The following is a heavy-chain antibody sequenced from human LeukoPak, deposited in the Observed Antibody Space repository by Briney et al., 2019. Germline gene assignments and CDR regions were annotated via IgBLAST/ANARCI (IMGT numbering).Heavy chain of an antibody. V-gene: IGHV3-53*01. CDR1: GFSVNNKY. CDR3: AKTSSRGYCSSTSCIDGY. CDR2: IYSGGGT. J-gene: IGHJ4*02. Sequence: GGSLRLSCAASGFSVNNKYMTWVRQTPAKGLEWVSVIYSGGGTCYADSVKGRFTISRDNSKNTLYLQMNSLRAEDTAVYYCAKTSSRGYCSSTSCIDGYWGQGTLVTVSS. D-gene: IGHD2-2*01.